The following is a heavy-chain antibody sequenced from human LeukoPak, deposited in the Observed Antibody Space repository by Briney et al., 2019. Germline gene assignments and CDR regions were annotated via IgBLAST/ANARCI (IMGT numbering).Heavy chain of an antibody. V-gene: IGHV1-18*01. D-gene: IGHD2-21*02. CDR2: ISVYNGNT. Sequence: GASVKVSCKASGYTFTNYGISWVRQAPGQGLEWMGWISVYNGNTNYAQKLQGRVTMTEDTSTDTAYMELSSLRSEDTAVYYCATDFGGGDCFNYWGQGTLVTVSS. CDR1: GYTFTNYG. J-gene: IGHJ4*02. CDR3: ATDFGGGDCFNY.